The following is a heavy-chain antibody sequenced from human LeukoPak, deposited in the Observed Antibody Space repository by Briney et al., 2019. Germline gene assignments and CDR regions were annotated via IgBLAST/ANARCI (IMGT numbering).Heavy chain of an antibody. D-gene: IGHD3-22*01. CDR3: ARDVKGINMIVVGLSRFEP. J-gene: IGHJ5*02. V-gene: IGHV7-4-1*02. Sequence: ASVKVSCKASGYTFTSYAMNWVRQAPGQGLEWMGWINTNTGNPTYAQGFTGRFVFSLDTSVSTAYLQISSLKAEDTAVYYCARDVKGINMIVVGLSRFEPWGQGTLVTVSS. CDR1: GYTFTSYA. CDR2: INTNTGNP.